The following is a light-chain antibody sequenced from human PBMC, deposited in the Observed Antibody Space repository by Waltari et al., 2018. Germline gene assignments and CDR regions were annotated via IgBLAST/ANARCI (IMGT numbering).Light chain of an antibody. Sequence: EIVFTQSPATLSVAPGEIATLSSRASQSVGNYLAWYQQKPGQPPRLLVYGDSNRATGIPARFSGSGSGTDFILTISSLEPEDFAVYYCQQRSGWPPRLTFGGGTKVEIK. CDR2: GDS. CDR3: QQRSGWPPRLT. V-gene: IGKV3-11*01. J-gene: IGKJ4*01. CDR1: QSVGNY.